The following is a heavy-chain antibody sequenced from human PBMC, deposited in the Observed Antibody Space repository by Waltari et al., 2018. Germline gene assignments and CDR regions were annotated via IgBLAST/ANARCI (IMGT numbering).Heavy chain of an antibody. CDR2: IYYSGST. D-gene: IGHD4-17*01. V-gene: IGHV4-59*11. CDR1: GGSISSHY. CDR3: ARSTYGDPGYFDY. J-gene: IGHJ4*02. Sequence: QVQLQASGPGLVKPSETLSLTCTVSGGSISSHYWSWIRQPPGKGLEWIGYIYYSGSTNYNPSLKSRVTISVDTSKNQFSLKLSSVTAADTAVYYCARSTYGDPGYFDYWGQGTLVTVSS.